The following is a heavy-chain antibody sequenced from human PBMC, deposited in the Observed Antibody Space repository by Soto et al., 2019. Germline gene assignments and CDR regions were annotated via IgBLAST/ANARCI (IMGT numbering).Heavy chain of an antibody. D-gene: IGHD3-22*01. CDR1: GFSLSTSGMC. V-gene: IGHV2-70*01. Sequence: SGPTLVNPTQTLTLTCTFSGFSLSTSGMCVSWIRQPPGKALEWLALIDWDDDKYYSTSLKTRLTISKDTSKNQVVLTMTNMDPVDTATYYCARMAFDSSGFSETPSSSSRHYYYGTDVWGQGTTVTVSS. CDR2: IDWDDDK. J-gene: IGHJ6*02. CDR3: ARMAFDSSGFSETPSSSSRHYYYGTDV.